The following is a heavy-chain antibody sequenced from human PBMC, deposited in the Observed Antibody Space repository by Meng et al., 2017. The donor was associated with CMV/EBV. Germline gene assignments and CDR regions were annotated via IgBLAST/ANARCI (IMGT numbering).Heavy chain of an antibody. Sequence: SETLSLTCAVYGGSLSGYYWSWIRQPPGKGLEWIGEINHSGSTNYNPSLKSRVTISVDTSKNQFSLKLSSVTAADTAVYYCARGYCSGGSGYLFGYFDLWGRGTLVTVSS. J-gene: IGHJ2*01. CDR2: INHSGST. CDR1: GGSLSGYY. D-gene: IGHD2-15*01. V-gene: IGHV4-34*01. CDR3: ARGYCSGGSGYLFGYFDL.